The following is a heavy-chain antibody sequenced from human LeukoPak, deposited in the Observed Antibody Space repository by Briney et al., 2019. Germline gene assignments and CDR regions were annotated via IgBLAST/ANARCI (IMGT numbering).Heavy chain of an antibody. Sequence: PSETLSLTCAVYGGSFSGYYWSWIRQPPGKGLEWIGEINHSGSTNYNPSLKSRVTISVDTSKNQFSLKLSSVTAADTAVYYCARRVRFLGPTNWFDPWGQGALVTVSS. CDR1: GGSFSGYY. D-gene: IGHD3-3*01. CDR2: INHSGST. J-gene: IGHJ5*02. CDR3: ARRVRFLGPTNWFDP. V-gene: IGHV4-34*01.